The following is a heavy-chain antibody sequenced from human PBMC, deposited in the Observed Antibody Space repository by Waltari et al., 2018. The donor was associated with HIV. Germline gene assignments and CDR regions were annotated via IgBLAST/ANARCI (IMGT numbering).Heavy chain of an antibody. D-gene: IGHD3-3*01. CDR2: ASHSGGT. Sequence: QVQLQESGPGLVKPSETLSLSCIVSESYIKTDYYWGWIRQPPGKGLEWLGRASHSGGTFKNASLQSRVTISVDRSKNQVSLKVNSVTAADTAVYYCARAGVVPALFDLWGRGTLVTVSS. CDR3: ARAGVVPALFDL. CDR1: ESYIKTDYY. V-gene: IGHV4-38-2*02. J-gene: IGHJ2*01.